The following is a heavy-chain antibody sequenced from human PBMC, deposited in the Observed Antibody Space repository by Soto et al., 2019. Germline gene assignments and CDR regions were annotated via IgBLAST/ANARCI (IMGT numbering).Heavy chain of an antibody. D-gene: IGHD3-22*01. CDR1: GYTFTSYG. CDR2: ISAYNGNT. V-gene: IGHV1-18*01. J-gene: IGHJ3*02. Sequence: ASVKVSCKASGYTFTSYGISWVRQAPGQGLEWMGWISAYNGNTNYAQKLQGRVTMTTDTSTSTAYMELRSLRSDDTAVYYCAAGPISGYYDSSVPDIWGQGTMVTVSS. CDR3: AAGPISGYYDSSVPDI.